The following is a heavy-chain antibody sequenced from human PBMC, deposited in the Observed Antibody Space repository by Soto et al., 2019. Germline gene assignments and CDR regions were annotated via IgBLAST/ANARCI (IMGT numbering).Heavy chain of an antibody. CDR1: GFTFSSYA. Sequence: PGGSLRLSCAASGFTFSSYAMSWVRQAPGQGLEWVSSLSGTGGSTYYADSVKGRFTISRDNSKHTLFLQMNSLRGEDTAVYYCAKHEANYYDSSGYLALGSWGQGTLVTVSS. D-gene: IGHD3-22*01. V-gene: IGHV3-23*01. CDR2: LSGTGGST. J-gene: IGHJ4*02. CDR3: AKHEANYYDSSGYLALGS.